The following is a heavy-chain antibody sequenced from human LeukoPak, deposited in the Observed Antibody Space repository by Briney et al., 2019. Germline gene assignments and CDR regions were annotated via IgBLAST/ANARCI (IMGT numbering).Heavy chain of an antibody. J-gene: IGHJ4*02. V-gene: IGHV3-30-3*01. Sequence: GGSLRLSCAASGFTFSSYAMHWVRQAPGKGLEWVAVISYDGSNKYYADSVKGRFTISRDNSKNTLYLQMNSLRAEDTAVYYCARQCSITSCLWGQGTLVTVS. CDR2: ISYDGSNK. CDR1: GFTFSSYA. CDR3: ARQCSITSCL. D-gene: IGHD2-2*01.